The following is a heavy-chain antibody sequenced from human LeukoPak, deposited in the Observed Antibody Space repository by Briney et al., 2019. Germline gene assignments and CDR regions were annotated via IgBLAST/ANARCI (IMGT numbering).Heavy chain of an antibody. Sequence: ASVKVSCKASGYTFTSYGISWVRQAPGQGLEWMGWISAYNGNTSYAQKLQGRVTMTTDTSTSTAYLELRSLRSDDTAVYYCARVPPTDILTGYPSGYFDYWGQGTLVTVSS. J-gene: IGHJ4*02. CDR1: GYTFTSYG. CDR2: ISAYNGNT. D-gene: IGHD3-9*01. V-gene: IGHV1-18*01. CDR3: ARVPPTDILTGYPSGYFDY.